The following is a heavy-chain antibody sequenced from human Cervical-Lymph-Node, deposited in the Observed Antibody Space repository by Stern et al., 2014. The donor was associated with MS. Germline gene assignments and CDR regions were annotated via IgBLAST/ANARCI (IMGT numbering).Heavy chain of an antibody. V-gene: IGHV4-39*01. CDR2: IYYSGST. CDR1: GGSISSSSYY. Sequence: QVQLQESGPGLVKPSETLSLTCTVSGGSISSSSYYWGWIRQPPGKGLEWIGSIYYSGSTYYNPSLKSRVTISVDTSKNQSSLKLSSVTAADTAVYYCARNQGYYDSYYFDYWGQGTLVTVSS. CDR3: ARNQGYYDSYYFDY. J-gene: IGHJ4*02. D-gene: IGHD3-22*01.